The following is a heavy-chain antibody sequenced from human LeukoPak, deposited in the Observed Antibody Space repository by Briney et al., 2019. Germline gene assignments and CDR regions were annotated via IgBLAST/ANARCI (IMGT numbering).Heavy chain of an antibody. CDR3: AGPLLTYYSDSSAYS. V-gene: IGHV4-39*01. Sequence: PSETLSLTCTVSGGSISSSSYYWGWIRQPPGKGLEWIGSIYYSGSTSYNPSLKSRVTISIDTSKNQFSLKLTSVTAADTAVYYCAGPLLTYYSDSSAYSWGQGTLVTVSS. CDR1: GGSISSSSYY. J-gene: IGHJ4*02. D-gene: IGHD3-22*01. CDR2: IYYSGST.